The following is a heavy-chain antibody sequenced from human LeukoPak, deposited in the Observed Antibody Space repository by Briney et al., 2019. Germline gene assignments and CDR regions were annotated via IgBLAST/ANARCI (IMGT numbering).Heavy chain of an antibody. J-gene: IGHJ4*02. D-gene: IGHD6-13*01. CDR1: GYTFTGYY. Sequence: ASVQVSCKASGYTFTGYYMHWVRQAPGQGLEWMGWINPNSGGTNYAQKFQGRVTMARDTSISTAYMELSSLRSDDTAVYYCARGLFDTASAGKQGVLYWGQGTLVTVSS. CDR3: ARGLFDTASAGKQGVLY. V-gene: IGHV1-2*02. CDR2: INPNSGGT.